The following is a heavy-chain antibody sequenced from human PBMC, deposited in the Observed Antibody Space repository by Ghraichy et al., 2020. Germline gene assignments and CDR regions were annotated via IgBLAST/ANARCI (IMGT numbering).Heavy chain of an antibody. CDR3: ARLNDCSGGSCWFDP. CDR1: GYTFTSYG. Sequence: ASVKVSCKASGYTFTSYGISWVRQAPGQGLEWMGWISAYNGNTNYAQKLQGRVTMTTDTSTSTAYMELRSLRSDDTAVYYCARLNDCSGGSCWFDPWGQGTLVTVSS. V-gene: IGHV1-18*01. J-gene: IGHJ5*02. CDR2: ISAYNGNT. D-gene: IGHD2-15*01.